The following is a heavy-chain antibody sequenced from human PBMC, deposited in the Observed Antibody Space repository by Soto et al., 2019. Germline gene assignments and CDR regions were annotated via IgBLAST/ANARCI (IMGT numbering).Heavy chain of an antibody. Sequence: SETLSLTCTVSGGSISSTSYYWGWIRQPPGKGLEWIGFIHYTEETYYNPSLESRVTMSIDTSKNQFSLKSRSVTAADTAVYYCARQFAGFYFDTSGYYYPFDHWGQGILVTVS. J-gene: IGHJ5*02. D-gene: IGHD3-22*01. CDR3: ARQFAGFYFDTSGYYYPFDH. CDR1: GGSISSTSYY. V-gene: IGHV4-39*01. CDR2: IHYTEET.